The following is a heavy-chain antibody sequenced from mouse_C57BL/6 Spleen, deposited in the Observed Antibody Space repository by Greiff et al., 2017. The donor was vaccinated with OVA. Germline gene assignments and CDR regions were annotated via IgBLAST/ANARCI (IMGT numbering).Heavy chain of an antibody. J-gene: IGHJ2*01. D-gene: IGHD2-1*01. CDR3: AGDGDGNCAVYFAY. V-gene: IGHV1-54*01. CDR2: IYPGSGGT. Sequence: QVQLKESGAELVRPGTSVKVSCKASGYAFTNYLIEWVKQRPGQGLEWIGVIYPGSGGTNYNEKFKGKATLTADKSSSTAYMQLSSLTSEDSAVYSCAGDGDGNCAVYFAYWGQGTMVTVSS. CDR1: GYAFTNYL.